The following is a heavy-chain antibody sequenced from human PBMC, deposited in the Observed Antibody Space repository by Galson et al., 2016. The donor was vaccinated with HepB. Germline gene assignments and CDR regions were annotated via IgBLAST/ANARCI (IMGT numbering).Heavy chain of an antibody. CDR3: VTSQGY. CDR2: INPDGNEK. CDR1: GLKFSTYW. Sequence: SLRLSCAVSGLKFSTYWMTWVHQAPGEGPEWVATINPDGNEKAYVDSVKGRFTMSRDNAKDSLHLQMNSLRAEDTGVYYCVTSQGYWGQGTLVTVSS. V-gene: IGHV3-7*03. J-gene: IGHJ4*02.